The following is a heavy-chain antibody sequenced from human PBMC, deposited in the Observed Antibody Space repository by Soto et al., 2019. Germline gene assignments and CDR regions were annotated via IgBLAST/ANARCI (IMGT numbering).Heavy chain of an antibody. Sequence: QVQLVQSGAEVKKPGSSVKVSCKASGGTFSSYAISWVRQAPGQGLEWMGGIIPIFGTANYAQKFQGRVTXXAXEXXSTAYMELSSLRSEDTAVYYCAREGYYDRMYAFDIWGQGTMVTVSS. CDR1: GGTFSSYA. CDR3: AREGYYDRMYAFDI. D-gene: IGHD3-22*01. CDR2: IIPIFGTA. J-gene: IGHJ3*02. V-gene: IGHV1-69*12.